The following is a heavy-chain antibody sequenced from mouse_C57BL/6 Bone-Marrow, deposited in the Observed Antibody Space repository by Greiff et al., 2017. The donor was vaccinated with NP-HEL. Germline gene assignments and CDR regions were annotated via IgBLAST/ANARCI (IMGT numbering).Heavy chain of an antibody. CDR2: INPNNGGT. CDR3: ARMGYYDYDGGVDV. V-gene: IGHV1-18*01. Sequence: VQLQQSGPELVKPGASVTIPCKASGYTFTDYNMDWVKQSHGKSLEWIGDINPNNGGTIYNQKFKGKATLTVDKSSSTAYMELRSLTSEDTAVYYCARMGYYDYDGGVDVGGTGTTVTVSS. CDR1: GYTFTDYN. D-gene: IGHD2-4*01. J-gene: IGHJ1*03.